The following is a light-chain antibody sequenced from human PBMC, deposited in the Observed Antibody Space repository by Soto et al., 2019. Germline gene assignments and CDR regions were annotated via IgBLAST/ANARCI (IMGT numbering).Light chain of an antibody. J-gene: IGKJ2*01. Sequence: DIQMTQSPSSLSPSVGDRVTITCRASQGISNYLAWYQQKPWKVPKLLIYAASTLQSGVPSRFSGSGSGTDFTIHISSLQPEDVETYYCQKYTSAPYTFGQGTTLQIQ. CDR2: AAS. CDR1: QGISNY. V-gene: IGKV1-27*01. CDR3: QKYTSAPYT.